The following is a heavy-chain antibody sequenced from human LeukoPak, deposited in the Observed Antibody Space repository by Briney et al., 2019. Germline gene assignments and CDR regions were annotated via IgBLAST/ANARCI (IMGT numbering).Heavy chain of an antibody. Sequence: GGSLRLSCAVSGLTFGNYWMHWVRQAPGKGLVWVSRIYNDGSSTSYADSVKGRFTISRDNAKSTLYLQMNSLRAEDTAVYYCARVRGGSGSSYAADAFDIWGQGTMVTVSS. CDR3: ARVRGGSGSSYAADAFDI. CDR1: GLTFGNYW. V-gene: IGHV3-74*01. CDR2: IYNDGSST. J-gene: IGHJ3*02. D-gene: IGHD1-26*01.